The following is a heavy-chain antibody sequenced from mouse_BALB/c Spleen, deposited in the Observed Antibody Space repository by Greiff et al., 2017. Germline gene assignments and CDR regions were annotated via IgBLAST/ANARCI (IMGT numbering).Heavy chain of an antibody. CDR2: ISSGGSYT. D-gene: IGHD2-1*01. CDR3: ARRGGKNAMDY. J-gene: IGHJ4*01. V-gene: IGHV5-6*01. Sequence: EVQRVESGGDLVKPGGSLKLSCAASGFTFSSYGMSWVRQTPDKRLEWVATISSGGSYTYYPDSVKGRFTISRDNAKNTLYLQMSSLKSEDTAMYYCARRGGKNAMDYWGQGTSVTVSS. CDR1: GFTFSSYG.